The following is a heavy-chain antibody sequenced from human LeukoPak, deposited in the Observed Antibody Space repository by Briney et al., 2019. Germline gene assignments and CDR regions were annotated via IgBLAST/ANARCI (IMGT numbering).Heavy chain of an antibody. CDR2: INAGNGNT. Sequence: ASVKVSCTASGYTFTIYAMHWVRQAPGQRLEWMGWINAGNGNTKYSQKFQGRVTITRDTSASTAYMELSSLRSEDTAVYYCARASITIFGVVRGYFDYWGQGTLVTVSS. J-gene: IGHJ4*02. CDR3: ARASITIFGVVRGYFDY. CDR1: GYTFTIYA. D-gene: IGHD3-3*01. V-gene: IGHV1-3*01.